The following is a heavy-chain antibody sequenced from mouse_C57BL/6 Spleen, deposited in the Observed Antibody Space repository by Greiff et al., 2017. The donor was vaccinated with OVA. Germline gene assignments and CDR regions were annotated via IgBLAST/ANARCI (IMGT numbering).Heavy chain of an antibody. CDR3: ARPGDYDGYYYAMDY. Sequence: EVQLVESGPGLVKPSQSLSLTCSVTGYSITSGYYWNWIRQFPGNKLEWMGYISYDGSNNYNPSLKNRISITRDTSKNQFFLKLNSVTTEDTATYYCARPGDYDGYYYAMDYWGQGTSVTVSS. CDR1: GYSITSGYY. CDR2: ISYDGSN. D-gene: IGHD2-4*01. V-gene: IGHV3-6*01. J-gene: IGHJ4*01.